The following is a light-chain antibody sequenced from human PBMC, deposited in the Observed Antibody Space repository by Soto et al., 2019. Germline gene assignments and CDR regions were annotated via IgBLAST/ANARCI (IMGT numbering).Light chain of an antibody. CDR3: QQHDTSPWT. CDR1: QTISSSY. Sequence: EIVLTQSPGTLSLSPGERATLSCRASQTISSSYLAIAWYQQKPGQPPRLLIYGASSRATAIPDRFSGSGSATDFTLTISRLEPEDFAGDYCQQHDTSPWTFGQGTRVEIK. J-gene: IGKJ1*01. V-gene: IGKV3-20*01. CDR2: GAS.